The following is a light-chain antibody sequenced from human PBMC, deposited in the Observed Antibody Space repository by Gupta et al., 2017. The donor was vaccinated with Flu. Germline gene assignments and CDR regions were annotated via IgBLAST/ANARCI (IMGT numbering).Light chain of an antibody. CDR2: GSS. Sequence: QSVLTQPPSVSGAPGQRVAISCTGSSSNIGGGYDVHWYQQVPGRAPKLLIYGSSNRPAGVPDRFSGSRSGTSASLAITGLQADDEAHYFCQSYDNSLNVVFGGGTKLTVL. V-gene: IGLV1-40*01. J-gene: IGLJ2*01. CDR1: SSNIGGGYD. CDR3: QSYDNSLNVV.